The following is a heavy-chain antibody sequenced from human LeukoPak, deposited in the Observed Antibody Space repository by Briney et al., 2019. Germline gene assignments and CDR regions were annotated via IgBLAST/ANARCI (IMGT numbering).Heavy chain of an antibody. Sequence: ASVKVSCKVSGYTLTELSMHWVRQAPGKGLEWMGGFDPEDGETIYAQKFQGRVTMTEDTSTDTAYMELSSLRSEDTAVYYCATEMNITMSSEYLVGYYFGYWGQGTLVTVSS. D-gene: IGHD3-22*01. CDR1: GYTLTELS. V-gene: IGHV1-24*01. CDR3: ATEMNITMSSEYLVGYYFGY. J-gene: IGHJ4*02. CDR2: FDPEDGET.